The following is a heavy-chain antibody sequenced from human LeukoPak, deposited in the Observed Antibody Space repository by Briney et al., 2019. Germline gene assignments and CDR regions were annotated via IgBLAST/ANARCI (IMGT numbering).Heavy chain of an antibody. D-gene: IGHD1-26*01. V-gene: IGHV3-23*01. J-gene: IGHJ4*02. CDR1: GFTFSSYA. CDR2: ISGSGGST. Sequence: PGGSLRLSCAASGFTFSSYAMSWVRQAPGKGLEWVSAISGSGGSTYYADSVKGRFTISRDNSKNTLYLQMNILRAEDTAVYYCAKAEVSRIVGATFYWGQGTLVTVSS. CDR3: AKAEVSRIVGATFY.